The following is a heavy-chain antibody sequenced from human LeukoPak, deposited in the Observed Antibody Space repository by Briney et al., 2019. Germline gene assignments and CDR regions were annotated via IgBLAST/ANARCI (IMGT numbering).Heavy chain of an antibody. CDR1: GFTFSSYS. Sequence: GGSLRLSCVASGFTFSSYSMKWVRQAPGKGLEWVSSISSSSSYIDYADSVKGRFTISRDNAKNSLYLQMNSLRAEDTAVYYCARRSSTTQEYYYYYGMDVWGQGTTVTVSS. J-gene: IGHJ6*02. V-gene: IGHV3-21*01. D-gene: IGHD2-2*01. CDR2: ISSSSSYI. CDR3: ARRSSTTQEYYYYYGMDV.